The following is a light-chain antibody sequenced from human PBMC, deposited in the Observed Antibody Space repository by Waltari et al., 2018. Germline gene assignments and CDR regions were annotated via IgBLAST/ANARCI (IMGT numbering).Light chain of an antibody. CDR2: YNSDSEK. CDR1: SDINVGDFI. V-gene: IGLV5-37*01. CDR3: MFWPSNVWV. Sequence: QPVLTQTPSSYAFPGESARLPCSLPSDINVGDFIIYWSQQKPGSPPRFLLYYNSDSEKAQRSGGPSRFSGSKDASANSGILLISGLQSEDEADYYCMFWPSNVWVFGGGTKLTVL. J-gene: IGLJ2*01.